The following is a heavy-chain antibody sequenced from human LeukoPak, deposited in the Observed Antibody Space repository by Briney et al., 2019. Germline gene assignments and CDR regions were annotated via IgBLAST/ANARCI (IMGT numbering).Heavy chain of an antibody. Sequence: GGSLRLSCAASGFNFEDYTMHWVRQTPGKGLEWVSLINWDGGSTYYADSVKGRFTISRDNSKNTLYLQMNSLRAEDTAVYYCARGQWLADYWGQGTLVTVSS. CDR3: ARGQWLADY. J-gene: IGHJ4*02. CDR2: INWDGGST. CDR1: GFNFEDYT. V-gene: IGHV3-43*01. D-gene: IGHD6-19*01.